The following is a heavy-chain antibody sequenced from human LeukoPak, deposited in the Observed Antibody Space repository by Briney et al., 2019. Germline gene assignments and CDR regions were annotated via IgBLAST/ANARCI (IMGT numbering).Heavy chain of an antibody. J-gene: IGHJ4*02. D-gene: IGHD4-17*01. CDR2: IIPMVNTP. CDR1: GGTFRSYA. V-gene: IGHV1-69*01. Sequence: ASVKVPCKASGGTFRSYAINWVRLAPGKGLEWMGGIIPMVNTPKYAQKFQGRVTITADESTSTGYMEVSSLRSEDTAVYYCAIFQGTYGDNDNDYWGQGTLVTVSS. CDR3: AIFQGTYGDNDNDY.